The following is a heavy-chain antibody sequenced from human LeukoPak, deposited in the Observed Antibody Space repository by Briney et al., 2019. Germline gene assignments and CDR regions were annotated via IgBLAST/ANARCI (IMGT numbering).Heavy chain of an antibody. CDR2: IDPNSGDT. J-gene: IGHJ6*03. D-gene: IGHD6-19*01. V-gene: IGHV1-2*02. CDR3: ARACYSSGWYPTNYYYMDV. CDR1: GYTFTDYY. Sequence: ASVKVSCKASGYTFTDYYMHWVRQAPGQGLEWMGWIDPNSGDTNYAQKFQGRVTMTRDTSISTAYMELSRLRSDDTAVYYCARACYSSGWYPTNYYYMDVWGKGTRSPSP.